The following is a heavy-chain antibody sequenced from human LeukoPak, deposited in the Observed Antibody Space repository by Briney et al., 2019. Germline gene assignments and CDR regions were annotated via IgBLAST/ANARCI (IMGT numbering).Heavy chain of an antibody. D-gene: IGHD2-2*01. V-gene: IGHV4-59*08. CDR1: GGSISSYY. CDR2: IYYSGST. J-gene: IGHJ4*02. CDR3: ASLPVPATAIRSDY. Sequence: SETLSLTCTVSGGSISSYYWSWIRQPPGKGLEWIGYIYYSGSTNCNPSLKSRVTISVDTSKNQFSLKLSSVTAADTAVYYCASLPVPATAIRSDYWGQGTLVTVSS.